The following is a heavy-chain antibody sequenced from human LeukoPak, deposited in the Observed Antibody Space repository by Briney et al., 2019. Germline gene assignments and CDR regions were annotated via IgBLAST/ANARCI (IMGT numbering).Heavy chain of an antibody. Sequence: GGSLRLSCAASGFIFSNYAMSWVRQAPGKGLEWVSVIVGSGDSTYYADSVKGRFTISRDNSKDTLYLQMNSLSAEDTAVYYCAKGRGSANSGSNYWGQGTQVTVSS. CDR2: IVGSGDST. CDR1: GFIFSNYA. V-gene: IGHV3-23*01. J-gene: IGHJ4*02. D-gene: IGHD1-26*01. CDR3: AKGRGSANSGSNY.